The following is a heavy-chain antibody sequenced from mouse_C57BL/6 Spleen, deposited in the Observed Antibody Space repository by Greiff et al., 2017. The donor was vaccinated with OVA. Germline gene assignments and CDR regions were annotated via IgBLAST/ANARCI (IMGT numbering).Heavy chain of an antibody. CDR1: GFTFTDYY. Sequence: EVKLMESGGGLVQPGGSLSLSCAASGFTFTDYYMSWVRQPPGKALEWLGFIRNKANGYTTEYSASWKGRFTISRDNSQSILYLQMNALRAEDSATYYCARFYYAMDYWGQGTSVTVSS. J-gene: IGHJ4*01. CDR2: IRNKANGYTT. V-gene: IGHV7-3*01. CDR3: ARFYYAMDY.